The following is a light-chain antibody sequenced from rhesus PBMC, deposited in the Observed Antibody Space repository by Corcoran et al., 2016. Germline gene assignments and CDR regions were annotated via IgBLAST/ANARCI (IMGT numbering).Light chain of an antibody. Sequence: DIQMTQSPSSLSASVGDRVTITCRASQAISSYLAWYPQKPGKVPTLLIYAASSLESWVPSRFRGRGSGTEFNLTRSSLHTEDCATYYCQQHNSHPWTFGQGTKVEIK. CDR3: QQHNSHPWT. J-gene: IGKJ1*01. V-gene: IGKV1-44*02. CDR2: AAS. CDR1: QAISSY.